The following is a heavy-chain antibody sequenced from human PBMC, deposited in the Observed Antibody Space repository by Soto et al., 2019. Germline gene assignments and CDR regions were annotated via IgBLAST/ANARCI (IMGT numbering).Heavy chain of an antibody. CDR1: GGSFSGYY. J-gene: IGHJ4*02. V-gene: IGHV4-34*01. CDR2: INHSGST. D-gene: IGHD2-15*01. Sequence: PSETLSLTCAAYGGSFSGYYWSWIRQPPGKGLEWIGEINHSGSTNYNPSLKSRVTISVDTSKNQFSLKLSSVTAADTAVYYCARVRGHCSGGSCSNWGRGTLVTVSS. CDR3: ARVRGHCSGGSCSN.